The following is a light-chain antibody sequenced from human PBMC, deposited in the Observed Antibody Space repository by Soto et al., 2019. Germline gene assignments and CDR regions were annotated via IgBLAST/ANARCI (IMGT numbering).Light chain of an antibody. Sequence: DIQMTQSPSSLSASVGDRVTITCRASQSIERYLNWYQQKSGKAPKFLMYATSHLQSGVPSRFSGSGSGTEFTLTISGLQPEDFGSYFCQQTCTVPYTFGQGTKLEIE. V-gene: IGKV1-39*01. CDR2: ATS. CDR3: QQTCTVPYT. CDR1: QSIERY. J-gene: IGKJ2*01.